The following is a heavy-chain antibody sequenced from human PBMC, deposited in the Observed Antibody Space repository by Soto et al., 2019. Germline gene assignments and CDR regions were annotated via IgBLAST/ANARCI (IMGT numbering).Heavy chain of an antibody. D-gene: IGHD3-22*01. V-gene: IGHV5-51*01. Sequence: GESLKISCRTSGYRFTSYWIAWVRQMPGKGLEWMGIIFPSASDTRYSPSFQGQGTISADRSTSTVFLQRAILKASDTAVYFSARKDKSGYFNWFDPWGQGTLVTVSS. CDR3: ARKDKSGYFNWFDP. CDR1: GYRFTSYW. CDR2: IFPSASDT. J-gene: IGHJ5*02.